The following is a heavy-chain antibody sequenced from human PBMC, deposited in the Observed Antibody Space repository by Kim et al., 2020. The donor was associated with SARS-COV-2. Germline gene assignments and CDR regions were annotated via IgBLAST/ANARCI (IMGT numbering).Heavy chain of an antibody. J-gene: IGHJ4*02. Sequence: GSTYYADSVKGRFTISRDNSKNTLYLQMNSLRAEDTAVYYCASGDSGSYLGGQGTLVTVSS. CDR2: GST. D-gene: IGHD1-26*01. V-gene: IGHV3-23*01. CDR3: ASGDSGSYL.